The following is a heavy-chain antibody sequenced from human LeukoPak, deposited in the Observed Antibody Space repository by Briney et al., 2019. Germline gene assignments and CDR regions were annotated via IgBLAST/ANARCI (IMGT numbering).Heavy chain of an antibody. CDR3: ARDVRYCSSTSCLYYFDY. D-gene: IGHD2-2*01. CDR2: IYTSGST. V-gene: IGHV4-4*07. J-gene: IGHJ4*02. Sequence: SETLSLTCTVSGGSISSYYWSWIRPPAGKGLEWIGRIYTSGSTNYNPSLKSRVTMSVDTSKNQFSLKLSSVTAADTAVYYCARDVRYCSSTSCLYYFDYWGQGTLVTVSS. CDR1: GGSISSYY.